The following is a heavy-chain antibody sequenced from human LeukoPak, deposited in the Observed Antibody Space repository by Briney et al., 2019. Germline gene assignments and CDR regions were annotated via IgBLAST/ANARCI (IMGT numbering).Heavy chain of an antibody. Sequence: GGSLRLSCAASGFTFSSYAMSWVRQAPGKGLEWVSAISGSGGSTYHADSVKGRFTISRDNAKSSLFLQINSLRAEDAAVYYCARDKPRGSYYGSIFDSWGQGTLVTVSS. CDR1: GFTFSSYA. V-gene: IGHV3-23*01. J-gene: IGHJ4*02. D-gene: IGHD1-26*01. CDR3: ARDKPRGSYYGSIFDS. CDR2: ISGSGGST.